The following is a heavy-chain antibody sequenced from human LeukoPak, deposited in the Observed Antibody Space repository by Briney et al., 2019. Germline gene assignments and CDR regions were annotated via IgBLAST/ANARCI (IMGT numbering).Heavy chain of an antibody. Sequence: SETLSLTCTVSGGSISSYSWSWIRQSPGKGLEWMGYIYYTGTTNYSPSLKSRVTMSVDTAKNQFSLKLSSVTDADTAVYYCARAAYGGNSGLFDYWGQGTLVTVSS. CDR2: IYYTGTT. D-gene: IGHD4-23*01. CDR1: GGSISSYS. V-gene: IGHV4-59*01. J-gene: IGHJ4*02. CDR3: ARAAYGGNSGLFDY.